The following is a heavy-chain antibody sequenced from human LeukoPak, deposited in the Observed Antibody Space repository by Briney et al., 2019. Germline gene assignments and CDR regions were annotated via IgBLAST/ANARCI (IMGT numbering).Heavy chain of an antibody. CDR3: ATDIVATISYDAFDI. CDR1: GGTFSSYA. CDR2: IIPIFGTA. V-gene: IGHV1-69*01. Sequence: SVKVSRKASGGTFSSYAISWVRQAPGQGLEWMGGIIPIFGTANYAQKFQGRVTITADESTSTAYMELSSLRSEDTAVYYCATDIVATISYDAFDIWGQGTMVTVSS. J-gene: IGHJ3*02. D-gene: IGHD5-12*01.